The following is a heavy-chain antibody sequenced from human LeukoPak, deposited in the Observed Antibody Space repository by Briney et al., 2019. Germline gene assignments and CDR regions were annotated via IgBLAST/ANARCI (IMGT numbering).Heavy chain of an antibody. J-gene: IGHJ6*03. CDR1: GFTVSSNY. CDR2: IYSGGST. V-gene: IGHV3-53*01. Sequence: SGGSLRLSCAASGFTVSSNYMSWVRQAPGKGLEWVSAIYSGGSTYYADSVKGRFTISRDNSKNTLYLQMNNLRAEDTAVYYCASGSGSYRTPYYYMDVWGKGTTVTVSS. CDR3: ASGSGSYRTPYYYMDV. D-gene: IGHD3-10*01.